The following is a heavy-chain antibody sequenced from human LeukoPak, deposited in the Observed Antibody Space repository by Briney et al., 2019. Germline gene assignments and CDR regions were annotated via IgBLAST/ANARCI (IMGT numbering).Heavy chain of an antibody. V-gene: IGHV4-31*03. CDR2: IHHSGRS. J-gene: IGHJ4*02. Sequence: SQTLSLTCTVSADSLSSGGHYWAWIRQFPGKGLESIGFIHHSGRSRHNPSLKDRVAISVDTSRKQFALKLSSVTAADTAMYYCARGGNRFGGFYLDYWGQGIQVIVSS. D-gene: IGHD3-10*01. CDR3: ARGGNRFGGFYLDY. CDR1: ADSLSSGGHY.